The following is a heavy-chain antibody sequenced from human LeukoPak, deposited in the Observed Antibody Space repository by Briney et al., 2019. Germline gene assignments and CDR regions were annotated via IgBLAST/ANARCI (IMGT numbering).Heavy chain of an antibody. V-gene: IGHV1-2*02. CDR2: INPNSGGT. J-gene: IGHJ4*02. CDR1: GYTFTGYY. CDR3: SRDRAGTTVDN. Sequence: GASVKVSCKASGYTFTGYYIHWVRQAPGQGLEWMGWINPNSGGTNYAQKFQGRVTMTRDTSINTAYMELNSLRSDDTAVYYCSRDRAGTTVDNWGQGTLVTVSP. D-gene: IGHD1-7*01.